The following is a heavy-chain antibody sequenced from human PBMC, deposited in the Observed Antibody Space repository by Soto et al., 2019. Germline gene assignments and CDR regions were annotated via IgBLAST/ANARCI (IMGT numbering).Heavy chain of an antibody. Sequence: QVQLMESGGGAVQSGRSLRLSCAASGFPFSNYGMHWVRQAPGKGLEWVALISYDESNKHYADPVKGRFTISRDKSKNILYLQMNSLRAEDTAVYYCAKDLEHYTATGYSYGLDVWGQGTTVTVSS. CDR3: AKDLEHYTATGYSYGLDV. V-gene: IGHV3-30*18. CDR1: GFPFSNYG. CDR2: ISYDESNK. J-gene: IGHJ6*02. D-gene: IGHD5-18*01.